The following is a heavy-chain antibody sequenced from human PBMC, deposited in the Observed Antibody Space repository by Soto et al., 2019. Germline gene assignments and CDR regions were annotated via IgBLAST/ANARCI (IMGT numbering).Heavy chain of an antibody. J-gene: IGHJ4*02. D-gene: IGHD3-9*01. CDR1: GGSISSGDYY. CDR2: IYYSGST. V-gene: IGHV4-30-4*01. CDR3: ARSFLAYYDILTGSEGFDY. Sequence: SETLCLTCTVSGGSISSGDYYWSWIRQPPGKGLEWIGYIYYSGSTYYNPSLKSRVTISVDTSKYQFSLKLSSVTAADTAVYYCARSFLAYYDILTGSEGFDYWGQGTLVTVSS.